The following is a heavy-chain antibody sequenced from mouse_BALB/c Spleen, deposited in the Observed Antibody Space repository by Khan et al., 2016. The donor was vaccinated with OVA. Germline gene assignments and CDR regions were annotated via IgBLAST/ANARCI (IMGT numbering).Heavy chain of an antibody. CDR2: INSGSTTI. CDR1: GFTFSSFG. D-gene: IGHD4-1*01. J-gene: IGHJ2*01. Sequence: EVELVESGGGLVQPGGSRKLSCAASGFTFSSFGMHWVRQAPEKGLEWVAYINSGSTTIYYADPVKGRFTISRDNPKNTLLLQVASVRSEDTAMYYCARGNWAYWGQGTTLTVSS. V-gene: IGHV5-17*02. CDR3: ARGNWAY.